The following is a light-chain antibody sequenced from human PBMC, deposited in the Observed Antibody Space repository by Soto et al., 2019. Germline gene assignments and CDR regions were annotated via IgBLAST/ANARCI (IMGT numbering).Light chain of an antibody. V-gene: IGLV2-14*01. CDR3: CSFKSGDTHYV. J-gene: IGLJ1*01. Sequence: QSALTQPVSVSGSPGQSITISCTGTSGDIGSFDFVSWYQHSPGKAPKLMIYGVSYRPSGVSNRFSGSKSGNTASLTISGLQTEDEADYYCCSFKSGDTHYVFGTGTKVTVL. CDR1: SGDIGSFDF. CDR2: GVS.